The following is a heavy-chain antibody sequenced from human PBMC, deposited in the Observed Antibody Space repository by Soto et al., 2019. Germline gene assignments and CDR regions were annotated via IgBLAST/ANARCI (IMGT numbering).Heavy chain of an antibody. D-gene: IGHD3-22*01. CDR3: AKVFYYYDSSGYYYFDS. V-gene: IGHV3-23*01. CDR1: GFTFSSYA. Sequence: GGSLRLSCAASGFTFSSYAVSWVRQAPGKGPEWISSISGSGSTIYYADSVKGRFTISRDNSKNTLYLQMSSLRAEDTAVYYCAKVFYYYDSSGYYYFDSWGQGTLVTVSS. J-gene: IGHJ4*02. CDR2: ISGSGSTI.